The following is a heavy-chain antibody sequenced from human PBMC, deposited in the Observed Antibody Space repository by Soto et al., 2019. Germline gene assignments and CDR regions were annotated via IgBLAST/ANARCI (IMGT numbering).Heavy chain of an antibody. D-gene: IGHD3-10*01. V-gene: IGHV3-33*06. CDR1: GFTFSSYG. CDR2: IWYDGSNK. CDR3: AQETGSYLMFLGY. J-gene: IGHJ4*02. Sequence: PGGSLRLSCAASGFTFSSYGMPWVRQAPGKGLEWVAVIWYDGSNKYYADSVKGRFTISRDNSKNTLYLQMNSLRAEDTAVYYCAQETGSYLMFLGYWGQGTLVTVSS.